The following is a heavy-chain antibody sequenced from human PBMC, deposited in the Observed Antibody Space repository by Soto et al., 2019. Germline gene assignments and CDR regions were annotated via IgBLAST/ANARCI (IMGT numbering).Heavy chain of an antibody. J-gene: IGHJ6*02. CDR3: ARPYYGMDV. CDR1: GGSFSGYY. CDR2: INHSGST. V-gene: IGHV4-34*01. Sequence: SETLSLTCAVYGGSFSGYYWSWIRQPPGKGLEWIGEINHSGSTNYNPSLKSRVTISVDMSKNQFSLKLSSVTAADTAVYYCARPYYGMDVWGQGTTVTVSS.